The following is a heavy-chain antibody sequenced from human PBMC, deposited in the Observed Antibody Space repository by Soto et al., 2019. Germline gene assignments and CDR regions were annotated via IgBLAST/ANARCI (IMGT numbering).Heavy chain of an antibody. D-gene: IGHD4-17*01. CDR1: GGTFRSSA. CDR3: ARDRDRLQLGGSDYVILDV. V-gene: IGHV1-69*05. Sequence: QVQLVQSGAEMKEPGSSVKVSCKTSGGTFRSSAISWLRQAPGQGLEGMGGIIPLFRTPDYAQKFQGRVTIAPDEYTITAYMELTSLRSEDTAVYYSARDRDRLQLGGSDYVILDVWGQGT. CDR2: IIPLFRTP. J-gene: IGHJ6*02.